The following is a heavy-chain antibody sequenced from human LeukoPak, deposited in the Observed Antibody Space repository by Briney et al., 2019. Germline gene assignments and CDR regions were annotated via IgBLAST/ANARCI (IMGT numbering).Heavy chain of an antibody. CDR3: ARGGNYYGSGSHGAFDI. Sequence: SETLSLTCAVYGGSFSGYYWSRIRQPPGKGLEWIGEINHSGSTNYNPSLKSRVTISVDTSKNQFSLKLSSVTAADTAVYYCARGGNYYGSGSHGAFDIWGQGTMVTVSS. D-gene: IGHD3-10*01. CDR2: INHSGST. CDR1: GGSFSGYY. V-gene: IGHV4-34*01. J-gene: IGHJ3*02.